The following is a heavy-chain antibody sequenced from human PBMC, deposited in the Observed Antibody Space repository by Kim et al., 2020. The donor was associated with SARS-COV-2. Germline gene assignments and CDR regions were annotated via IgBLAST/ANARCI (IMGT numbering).Heavy chain of an antibody. V-gene: IGHV3-30*04. J-gene: IGHJ4*02. CDR1: GFTFSSYA. D-gene: IGHD3-10*01. Sequence: GGSLRLSCAASGFTFSSYAMHWVRQAPGKGLEWVAVISYDGSNKYYADSVKGRFTISRDNSKNTLYLQMNSLRAEDTAVYYCVTPRLYYYGSGSSDYWGQGTLVTVSS. CDR3: VTPRLYYYGSGSSDY. CDR2: ISYDGSNK.